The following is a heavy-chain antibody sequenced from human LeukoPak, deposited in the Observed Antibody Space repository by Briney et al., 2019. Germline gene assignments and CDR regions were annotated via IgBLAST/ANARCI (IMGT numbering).Heavy chain of an antibody. CDR3: ANDYVWGSYRDY. V-gene: IGHV3-30*02. D-gene: IGHD3-16*02. CDR2: IRFDGSNK. CDR1: GFTFSNYG. J-gene: IGHJ4*02. Sequence: GGSLRLSCAASGFTFSNYGMQWVRQAPGKGLEWVAFIRFDGSNKYYADSVKGRFTISRDNSKNTLYLQMNSLRPEDTAVYYCANDYVWGSYRDYWGQGTLVTVSS.